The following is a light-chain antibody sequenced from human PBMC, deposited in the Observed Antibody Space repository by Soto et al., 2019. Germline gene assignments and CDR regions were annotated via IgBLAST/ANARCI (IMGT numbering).Light chain of an antibody. J-gene: IGLJ2*01. CDR3: SSYTSSSTLDVV. CDR2: DVS. CDR1: SSDVGGYNY. V-gene: IGLV2-14*01. Sequence: QSALTQPASVSGSPGQSITISCTGTSSDVGGYNYVSWYQQHPGKAPKLMIYDVSNRPPGVSNSFSGSKSGNTASLTISGLQAEDEADYYCSSYTSSSTLDVVFGGGTKLTIL.